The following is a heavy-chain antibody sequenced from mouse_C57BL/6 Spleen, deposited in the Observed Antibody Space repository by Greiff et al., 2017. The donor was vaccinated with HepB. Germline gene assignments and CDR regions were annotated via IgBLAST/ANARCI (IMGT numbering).Heavy chain of an antibody. CDR1: GYTFTSYT. Sequence: VQLQQSGAELARPGASVKMSCKASGYTFTSYTMHWVKQRPGQGLEWIGYINPSSGYTKYNQKFKDKATLTADKSSSTSYMQLSSLTSEDSAVYYCAREIATRYFDVWGTGTTFTVSS. D-gene: IGHD2-12*01. J-gene: IGHJ1*03. CDR2: INPSSGYT. CDR3: AREIATRYFDV. V-gene: IGHV1-4*01.